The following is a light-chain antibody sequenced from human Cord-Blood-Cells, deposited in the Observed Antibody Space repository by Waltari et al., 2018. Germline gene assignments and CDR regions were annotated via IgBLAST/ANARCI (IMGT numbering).Light chain of an antibody. J-gene: IGLJ3*02. CDR3: YSAADNNRV. CDR2: KDS. V-gene: IGLV3-27*01. Sequence: SYELTQPSSVAVSPGQTARITCSGDVLAKKYARWFQQKPGQAPVLVIYKDSERPSGIHERLSGSSSGPTVTLTISGAQVADEADYYCYSAADNNRVFGGGTKLTVL. CDR1: VLAKKY.